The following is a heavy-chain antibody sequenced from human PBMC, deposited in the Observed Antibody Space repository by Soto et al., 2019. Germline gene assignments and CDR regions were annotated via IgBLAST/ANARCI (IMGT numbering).Heavy chain of an antibody. CDR2: ISGSGGST. CDR1: GFTFSSYA. D-gene: IGHD1-26*01. J-gene: IGHJ3*02. CDR3: AKDRLRVGSYSGHDAFDI. Sequence: PGGSLRLSCAASGFTFSSYAMSWVRQAPGKGLEWVSAISGSGGSTYYADSVKGRFTISRDNSKNTLYLQMNSLRAEDTAVYYCAKDRLRVGSYSGHDAFDIWGQGTMVTVSS. V-gene: IGHV3-23*01.